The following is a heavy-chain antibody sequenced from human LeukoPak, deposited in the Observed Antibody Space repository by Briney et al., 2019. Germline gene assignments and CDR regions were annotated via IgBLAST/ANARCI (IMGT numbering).Heavy chain of an antibody. CDR1: GFTFSSYA. V-gene: IGHV3-23*01. CDR2: ISGSGGNT. CDR3: AKGVGSARTLFGY. J-gene: IGHJ4*02. Sequence: QPGGSLRLSCAASGFTFSSYAMSWVRQAPGKGLEWVSAISGSGGNTYYADSVKGRFTISRHNSKNTLYLQMNSLRAEDTAVYYCAKGVGSARTLFGYWGQGTLVTVSS. D-gene: IGHD3-10*02.